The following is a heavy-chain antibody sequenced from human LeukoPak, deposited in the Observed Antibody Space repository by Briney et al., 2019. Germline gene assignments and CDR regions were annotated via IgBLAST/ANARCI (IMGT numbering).Heavy chain of an antibody. CDR1: GLTLDDYA. CDR2: ISWNSGSI. J-gene: IGHJ4*02. CDR3: AKDGGPSGIAAAGVDY. Sequence: GGSLRLSCAASGLTLDDYAMHWVRHPPGKGLVWVAGISWNSGSIGSADSVKRRFTLSRDTAKTSLYLQMNSLSAEDTALSYCAKDGGPSGIAAAGVDYWGQGTLVTVSS. V-gene: IGHV3-9*01. D-gene: IGHD6-13*01.